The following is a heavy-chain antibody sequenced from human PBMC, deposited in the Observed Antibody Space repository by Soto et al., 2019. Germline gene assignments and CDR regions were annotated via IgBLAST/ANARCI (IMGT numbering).Heavy chain of an antibody. D-gene: IGHD2-2*01. CDR1: GGSISSSSYY. J-gene: IGHJ6*02. CDR3: ARLSDTYHLYGMDV. Sequence: QLQLQESGPGLVKPSETLSLTCTVSGGSISSSSYYWGWIRQPPGKGLEWIGSIYYSGSTYYNPSLKSRVTISVDTSKNQFSLKLSSVTAADTAVYYCARLSDTYHLYGMDVWGQGTTVTVSS. CDR2: IYYSGST. V-gene: IGHV4-39*01.